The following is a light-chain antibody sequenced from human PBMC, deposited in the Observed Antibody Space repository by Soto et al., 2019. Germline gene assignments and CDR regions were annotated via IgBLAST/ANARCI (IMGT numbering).Light chain of an antibody. CDR3: QQRYSTTWT. CDR2: AAF. Sequence: IKMTQSPAYLSASVGDRVTLTCRASQTISTFLNWYQQKPGKAPKLLIYAAFSLQSGVPSRFSGSGSGTDFTLTISNLQVEDVATYYCQQRYSTTWTFGQGTKGDIK. V-gene: IGKV1-39*01. J-gene: IGKJ1*01. CDR1: QTISTF.